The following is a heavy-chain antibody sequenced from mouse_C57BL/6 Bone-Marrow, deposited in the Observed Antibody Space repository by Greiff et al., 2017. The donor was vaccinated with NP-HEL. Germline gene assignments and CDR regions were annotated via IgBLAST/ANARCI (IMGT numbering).Heavy chain of an antibody. CDR3: AELTGYFDY. V-gene: IGHV1-82*01. J-gene: IGHJ2*01. CDR2: IYPGDGDT. Sequence: VKLMESGPELVKPGASVKISCKASGYAFSSSWMNWVKQRPGKGLEWIGRIYPGDGDTNYNGKFQGKATLTADKSSSTAYMQLSSLTSEDSAVYFCAELTGYFDYWGQGTTLTVSS. D-gene: IGHD4-1*01. CDR1: GYAFSSSW.